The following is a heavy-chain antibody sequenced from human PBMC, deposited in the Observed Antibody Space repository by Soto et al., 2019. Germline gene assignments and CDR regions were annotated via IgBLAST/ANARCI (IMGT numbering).Heavy chain of an antibody. Sequence: QVQLVQSGAEVKKPGSSVKVSCKASGGTFSSYAISWVRQAPGQGPEWMGGIIPIFGTANYAQKFQGRVTITADESTSTAYMELSSLRSEDTAVYYCARDLEYSSSSPGGYWGQGTLVTVSS. CDR3: ARDLEYSSSSPGGY. D-gene: IGHD6-6*01. CDR1: GGTFSSYA. V-gene: IGHV1-69*01. J-gene: IGHJ4*02. CDR2: IIPIFGTA.